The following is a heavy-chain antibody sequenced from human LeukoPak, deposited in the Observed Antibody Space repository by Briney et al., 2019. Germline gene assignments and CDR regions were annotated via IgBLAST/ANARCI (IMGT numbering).Heavy chain of an antibody. CDR2: ISAYNGNT. CDR3: ARGVELVYFNY. CDR1: GYTFTSYG. V-gene: IGHV1-18*01. J-gene: IGHJ4*02. Sequence: ASVKVSYKASGYTFTSYGISWVRQAPGQGLEWMGWISAYNGNTNYAQKLQGRVTMTTDTSTSTAYMELSSLRSEDTAVYYCARGVELVYFNYWGQGTLATVSS. D-gene: IGHD1-7*01.